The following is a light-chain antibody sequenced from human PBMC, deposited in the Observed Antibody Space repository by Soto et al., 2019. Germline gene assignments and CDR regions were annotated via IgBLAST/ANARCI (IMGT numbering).Light chain of an antibody. CDR2: RAS. CDR1: QTINTW. V-gene: IGKV1-5*03. J-gene: IGKJ3*01. CDR3: QQYETYSGT. Sequence: DIQMTQSPSTLSASVGDRVTITCRASQTINTWLAWYQQKPGKAPKLLIYRASNLVSGVPSRFGGSGSGTEFTLTISSLQPDDFSIYYCQQYETYSGTFGPGTKVDI.